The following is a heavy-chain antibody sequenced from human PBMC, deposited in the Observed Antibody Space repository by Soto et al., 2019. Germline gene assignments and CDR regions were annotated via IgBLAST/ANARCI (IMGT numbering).Heavy chain of an antibody. V-gene: IGHV1-24*01. CDR1: GYTFTGYY. D-gene: IGHD3-9*01. CDR2: FDPEDGET. Sequence: ASVKVSCKASGYTFTGYYMHWVRQAPGKGLEWMGGFDPEDGETIYAQKFQGRVTMTEDTSTDTAYMELSSLRSEDTAVYYCATSPYYDILTGKYNWFDPWGQGTLVTVSS. J-gene: IGHJ5*02. CDR3: ATSPYYDILTGKYNWFDP.